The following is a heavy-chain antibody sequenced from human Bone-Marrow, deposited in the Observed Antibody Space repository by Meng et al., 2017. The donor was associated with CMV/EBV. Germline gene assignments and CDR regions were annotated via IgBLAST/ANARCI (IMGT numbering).Heavy chain of an antibody. CDR3: ARGGEWLEWGDFDY. CDR2: INPNGGGT. J-gene: IGHJ4*02. D-gene: IGHD6-19*01. V-gene: IGHV1-2*02. CDR1: GYTFTGYY. Sequence: LQGGVEGKSPGASVKVSCKASGYTFTGYYMPWVQQPPGQGLEWRGWINPNGGGTNYAQKFRGRVTMTRDTSISTAYMGLSRRRSDDTAVYYCARGGEWLEWGDFDYWGQGTLVTVSS.